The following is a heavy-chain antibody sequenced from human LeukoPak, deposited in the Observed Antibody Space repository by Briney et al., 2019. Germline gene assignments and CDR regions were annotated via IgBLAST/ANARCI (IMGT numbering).Heavy chain of an antibody. Sequence: SETLSLTCTVSGGSISSYYWSWIRQPPGKGLEWIGYIYYSGSTNYNPSLKSRVTISVDTSKNQFSLKLSSVTAADTAVYYCARAGHSSGWYPFDYWGQGTLVTVSS. CDR3: ARAGHSSGWYPFDY. V-gene: IGHV4-59*08. D-gene: IGHD6-19*01. J-gene: IGHJ4*02. CDR1: GGSISSYY. CDR2: IYYSGST.